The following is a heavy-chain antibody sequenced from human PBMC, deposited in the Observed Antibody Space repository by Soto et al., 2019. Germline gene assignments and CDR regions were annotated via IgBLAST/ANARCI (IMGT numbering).Heavy chain of an antibody. V-gene: IGHV3-49*03. J-gene: IGHJ4*02. CDR1: GFTFGDYA. CDR3: TREVYYDSSGYYYPFDY. Sequence: GGSLRLSCTASGFTFGDYAMSWFRQAPGKGLEWVGFIRSKAYGGTTEYAASVKGRFTISRDDSKSIAYLQMNSLKTGDTAVYYCTREVYYDSSGYYYPFDYWGQGTLVTVSS. CDR2: IRSKAYGGTT. D-gene: IGHD3-22*01.